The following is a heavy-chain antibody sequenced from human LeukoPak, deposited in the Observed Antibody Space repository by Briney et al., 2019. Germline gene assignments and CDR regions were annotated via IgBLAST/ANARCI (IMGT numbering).Heavy chain of an antibody. CDR3: ARPGIVGATRWFDP. D-gene: IGHD1-26*01. V-gene: IGHV3-74*01. CDR1: GFTPSSYR. Sequence: GGSLTLSCADSGFTPSSYRMHWVPHAPGKGRVWVSRNSVGSSTSYADSVMGRSTTYRGNAKNTLYQQMNSLRAEDTAVYYCARPGIVGATRWFDPWGQGTLVTVSS. J-gene: IGHJ5*02. CDR2: NSVGSST.